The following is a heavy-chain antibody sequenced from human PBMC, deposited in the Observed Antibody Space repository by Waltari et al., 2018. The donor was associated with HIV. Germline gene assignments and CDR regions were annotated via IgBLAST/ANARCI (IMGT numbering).Heavy chain of an antibody. D-gene: IGHD3-3*01. CDR3: AKGGSHLTIFEAWFDS. J-gene: IGHJ5*01. CDR2: ISWNSGIT. Sequence: EVQLVESGGGLVQPGRSLRLACVASGFTFDDVAMYWVRQSPWKGLEWVSGISWNSGITDYGDSVKGRFTISRDNAKNSLYLQMNSLTVEDTAFYYCAKGGSHLTIFEAWFDSWGQGTLVTVSS. V-gene: IGHV3-9*01. CDR1: GFTFDDVA.